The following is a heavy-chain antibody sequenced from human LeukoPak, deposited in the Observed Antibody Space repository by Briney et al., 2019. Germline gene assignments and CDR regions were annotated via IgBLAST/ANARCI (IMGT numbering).Heavy chain of an antibody. CDR2: ISYRGST. V-gene: IGHV4-59*08. J-gene: IGHJ5*01. CDR3: ARGRRLGVITPYADS. CDR1: GGSTSSDH. D-gene: IGHD3-16*02. Sequence: SETLSLTCTVSGGSTSSDHWSWIRQPPEKGLEWIGCISYRGSTYYNPSLKSRVTISLDTSKKHFSLKLTSVTAADTGVYYCARGRRLGVITPYADSWGQGTLVTVSS.